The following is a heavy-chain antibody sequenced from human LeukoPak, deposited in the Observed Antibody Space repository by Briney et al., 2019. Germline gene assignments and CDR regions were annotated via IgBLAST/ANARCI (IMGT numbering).Heavy chain of an antibody. CDR3: ARQSGYERGYDFVDY. Sequence: SETLSLTCTVSGGSISSSSYYWGWIRQPPGKGLEWIGSIYYSGSTYYNPSLKSRVTISVYTSKNQFSLKLSSVTAADTAVYYCARQSGYERGYDFVDYWGQGTLVTVSS. CDR2: IYYSGST. J-gene: IGHJ4*02. V-gene: IGHV4-39*01. D-gene: IGHD5-12*01. CDR1: GGSISSSSYY.